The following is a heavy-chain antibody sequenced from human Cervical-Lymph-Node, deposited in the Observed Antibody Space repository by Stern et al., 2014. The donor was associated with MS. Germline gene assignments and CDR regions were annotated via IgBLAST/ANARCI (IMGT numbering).Heavy chain of an antibody. CDR1: GFTFTSSA. D-gene: IGHD3-22*01. CDR2: VVGCSGNT. Sequence: MKLVQSWPEVKKPGTSVKVSCKASGFTFTSSAVQWVRQARGQPLEWIGWVVGCSGNTNYAQKFQERVNITRDMSTSTAYMELSSLRSEDTAVYYCAAEPMYYSDSVGAFDIWGQGTMVTVSS. V-gene: IGHV1-58*01. CDR3: AAEPMYYSDSVGAFDI. J-gene: IGHJ3*02.